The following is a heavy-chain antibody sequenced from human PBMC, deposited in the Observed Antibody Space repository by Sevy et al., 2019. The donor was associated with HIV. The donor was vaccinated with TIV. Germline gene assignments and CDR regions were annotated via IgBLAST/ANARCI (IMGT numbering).Heavy chain of an antibody. Sequence: GGSLRLSCAASGFTFTDFYLNWVRQAPGKGLEWVSSISGLSNYKFYADSMKGRFTISRDNAENSIYLQLNSLRAEDTAVYFCARRGPSTVHDAFDIWRQGTMVTVSS. CDR3: ARRGPSTVHDAFDI. J-gene: IGHJ3*02. CDR1: GFTFTDFY. CDR2: ISGLSNYK. V-gene: IGHV3-21*01. D-gene: IGHD4-17*01.